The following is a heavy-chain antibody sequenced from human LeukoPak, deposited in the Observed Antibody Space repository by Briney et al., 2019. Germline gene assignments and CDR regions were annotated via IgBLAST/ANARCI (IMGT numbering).Heavy chain of an antibody. J-gene: IGHJ4*02. CDR2: IYYSGST. CDR1: GGSISSYY. V-gene: IGHV4-59*08. D-gene: IGHD2-15*01. CDR3: ARLRDLAATPTPPLDY. Sequence: PSETLSLTCTVSGGSISSYYWSWIRQPPGKGLEWIGYIYYSGSTNYNPSLKSRVTISVDTSKNQFSLKLSSVTAADTAVYYCARLRDLAATPTPPLDYWGQGTLVTVSS.